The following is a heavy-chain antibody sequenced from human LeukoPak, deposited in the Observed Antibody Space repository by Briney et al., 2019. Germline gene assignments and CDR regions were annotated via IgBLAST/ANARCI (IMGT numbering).Heavy chain of an antibody. Sequence: GGSLRLSCAASGFTFSSYAMSWVRQAPGKGLEWVSAISGSGGSTYYADSVKGRFTISRDNSKNTLYLQMNSLRAEDTAVYYCATLIWGTDYYDSSGYKTHILDYWGQGTLVTVSS. V-gene: IGHV3-23*01. J-gene: IGHJ4*02. CDR2: ISGSGGST. CDR3: ATLIWGTDYYDSSGYKTHILDY. CDR1: GFTFSSYA. D-gene: IGHD3-22*01.